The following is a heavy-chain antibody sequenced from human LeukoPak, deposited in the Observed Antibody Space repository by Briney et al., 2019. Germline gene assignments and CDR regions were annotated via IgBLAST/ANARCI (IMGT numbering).Heavy chain of an antibody. CDR2: ISGSGGST. J-gene: IGHJ4*02. CDR3: AKDKSSSWFDY. CDR1: GFTFSSYG. D-gene: IGHD6-13*01. Sequence: GGTLRLSCAASGFTFSSYGMSWVRQAPGKGLEWVSAISGSGGSTYYADSVKGRFTISRDNSKNSLYLQMNSLRTEDTALYYCAKDKSSSWFDYWGQGTLVTVSS. V-gene: IGHV3-23*01.